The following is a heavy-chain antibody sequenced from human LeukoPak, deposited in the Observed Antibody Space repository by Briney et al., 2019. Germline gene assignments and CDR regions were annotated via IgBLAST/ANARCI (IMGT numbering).Heavy chain of an antibody. Sequence: GASVKVSCKASGYTFTSYYIHWVRQAPGQGLEWMGMINPSGGSTSYAQKFQGRVTMTRDTSTSTVYMELSSLRSDDTAVYFCARPRMGAPYYWGQGPLVTVSS. V-gene: IGHV1-46*01. CDR2: INPSGGST. J-gene: IGHJ4*02. CDR1: GYTFTSYY. CDR3: ARPRMGAPYY. D-gene: IGHD1-26*01.